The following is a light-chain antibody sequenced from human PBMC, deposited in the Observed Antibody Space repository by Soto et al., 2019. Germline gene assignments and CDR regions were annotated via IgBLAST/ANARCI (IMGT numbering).Light chain of an antibody. Sequence: EIVMTQSPATLSVSPGERATLSCRASQSVSSNLAWYQQKPGQAPRLLIYGASTRATGIPARFSGSGSGTEFTLTISSLQSEDFAVYYCQHYNNWPLTFGQGTKV. CDR1: QSVSSN. J-gene: IGKJ1*01. CDR3: QHYNNWPLT. V-gene: IGKV3-15*01. CDR2: GAS.